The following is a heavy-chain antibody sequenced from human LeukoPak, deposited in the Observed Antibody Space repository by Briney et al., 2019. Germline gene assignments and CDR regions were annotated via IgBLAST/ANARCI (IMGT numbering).Heavy chain of an antibody. V-gene: IGHV3-23*01. CDR3: ARQQQQLWYD. J-gene: IGHJ4*02. CDR1: GLTFSSYA. D-gene: IGHD5-18*01. CDR2: ISGNGGGT. Sequence: GGSLRLSCAASGLTFSSYAMSWVRQAPGKGLEWVSGISGNGGGTYYADSVKGRFTISRDNAKNSLYLQMNSLRAEDTAVYFCARQQQQLWYDWGQGTLVTVSS.